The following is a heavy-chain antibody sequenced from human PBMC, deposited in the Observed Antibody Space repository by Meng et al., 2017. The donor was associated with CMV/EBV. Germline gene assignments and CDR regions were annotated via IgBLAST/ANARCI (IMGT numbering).Heavy chain of an antibody. CDR2: IRSKAYGGTT. CDR1: GFTFGDYA. Sequence: GGSLRLSCTASGFTFGDYAMSWVRQAPGKGLEWVGFIRSKAYGGTTEYAAPVKGRFTISRDDSKNTLYLQMNSLKTEDTAVYYCTSELGYCSSTSCYVDYWGQGTLVTVSS. V-gene: IGHV3-49*04. J-gene: IGHJ4*02. CDR3: TSELGYCSSTSCYVDY. D-gene: IGHD2-2*01.